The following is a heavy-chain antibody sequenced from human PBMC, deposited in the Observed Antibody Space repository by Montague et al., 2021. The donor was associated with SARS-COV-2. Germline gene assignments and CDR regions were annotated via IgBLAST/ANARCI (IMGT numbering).Heavy chain of an antibody. V-gene: IGHV4-34*01. CDR3: ARDQTVLEWMWYGMDV. CDR1: GGSFSTYY. CDR2: IDHSGNT. Sequence: SDTLSLTRAVYGGSFSTYYWAWIRQSPGKGLEWIGNIDHSGNTNXNPSPKSRVSISVDTSSSQFSLYLTSVTAADAAVYYCARDQTVLEWMWYGMDVWGPGTTVTVSS. J-gene: IGHJ6*02. D-gene: IGHD3-3*01.